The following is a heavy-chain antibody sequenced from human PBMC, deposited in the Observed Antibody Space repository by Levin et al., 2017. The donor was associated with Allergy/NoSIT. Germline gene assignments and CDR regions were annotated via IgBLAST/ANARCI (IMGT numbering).Heavy chain of an antibody. V-gene: IGHV4-34*01. D-gene: IGHD5-12*01. CDR3: ARVVGYSGYDQYYYYYYYMDV. J-gene: IGHJ6*03. CDR1: GGSFSGYY. Sequence: SETLSLTCAVYGGSFSGYYWSWIRQPPGKGLEWIGEINHSGSTNYNPSLKSRVTISVDTSKNQFSLKLSSVTAADTAVYYCARVVGYSGYDQYYYYYYYMDVWGKGTTVTVSS. CDR2: INHSGST.